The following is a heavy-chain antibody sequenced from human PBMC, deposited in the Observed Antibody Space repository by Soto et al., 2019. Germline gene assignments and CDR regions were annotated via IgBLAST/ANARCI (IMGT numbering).Heavy chain of an antibody. J-gene: IGHJ6*02. CDR1: GFTFSTYS. V-gene: IGHV3-21*01. D-gene: IGHD2-2*02. Sequence: GGSLRLSCVGSGFTFSTYSIHWVRQAQGKGLERVSSISSRSDIYYANSVKGRFTISRDNAKNSVSLQMNSLRAEATAVYYCAREYTAWPLAYGLDVWGQGTTGTVSS. CDR2: ISSRSDI. CDR3: AREYTAWPLAYGLDV.